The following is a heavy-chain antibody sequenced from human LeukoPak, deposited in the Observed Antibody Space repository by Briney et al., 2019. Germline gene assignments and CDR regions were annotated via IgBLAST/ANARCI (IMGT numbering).Heavy chain of an antibody. CDR1: GFTFSNAW. D-gene: IGHD5-12*01. V-gene: IGHV3-53*01. CDR2: IYSGGST. J-gene: IGHJ4*02. Sequence: GGSLRLSCAASGFTFSNAWMNWVRQAPGKGLEWVSIIYSGGSTYYADSVKGRFTISRDNAKNSLYLQMNSLRAEDTAVYYCAREGLRLLPNDYWGQGTLVTVSS. CDR3: AREGLRLLPNDY.